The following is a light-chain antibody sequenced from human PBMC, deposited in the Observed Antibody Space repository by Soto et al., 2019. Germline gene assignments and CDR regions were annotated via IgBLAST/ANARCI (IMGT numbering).Light chain of an antibody. CDR1: GSNIGSNF. J-gene: IGLJ2*01. CDR3: ATWDDTLIGVV. CDR2: RNN. V-gene: IGLV1-47*01. Sequence: QPVLTQPPSASGTPGQRVSISCSGSGSNIGSNFVYWYQQLPGTAPKLLMYRNNQRPSGVPDRFSGSKSGTSASLAISGLRSEDEGDYYCATWDDTLIGVVFGGGTKVTVL.